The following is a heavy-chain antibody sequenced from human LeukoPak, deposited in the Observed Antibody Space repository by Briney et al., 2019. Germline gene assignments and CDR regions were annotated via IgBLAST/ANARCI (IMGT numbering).Heavy chain of an antibody. CDR1: GFTFSSYA. Sequence: PGGSLRLSCAASGFTFSSYAMSWVRQAPGKGLEWASAISGRGGSTYYADSVKGRFTISRDNSKNTMYLQMNSLRAEDTAVYYCAKGTYYYDSSGFDYWGQGTLVTASS. J-gene: IGHJ4*02. CDR2: ISGRGGST. V-gene: IGHV3-23*01. D-gene: IGHD3-22*01. CDR3: AKGTYYYDSSGFDY.